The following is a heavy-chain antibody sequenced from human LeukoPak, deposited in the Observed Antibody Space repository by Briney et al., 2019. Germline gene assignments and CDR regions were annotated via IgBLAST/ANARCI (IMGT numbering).Heavy chain of an antibody. Sequence: GGSLRLSCAASGFTFDDYGMSWVRQAPGKGLEWVSGIIWNGGSTGYADSVKGRFTISRDNAKNSLYLQMNSLRAEDTALYYCARDHRHDYASHTDYWGQGTLVTVSS. V-gene: IGHV3-20*04. CDR2: IIWNGGST. D-gene: IGHD4-17*01. CDR3: ARDHRHDYASHTDY. J-gene: IGHJ4*02. CDR1: GFTFDDYG.